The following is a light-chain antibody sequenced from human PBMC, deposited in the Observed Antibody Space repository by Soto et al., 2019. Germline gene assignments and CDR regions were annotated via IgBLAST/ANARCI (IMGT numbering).Light chain of an antibody. V-gene: IGLV2-14*01. CDR3: SSYTSSSTLL. Sequence: QSALTQPASVSGSAGQSITISCTGTSSDVGGYEYVSLYQQHPGRAPKLMIYEVSNRPSGVSNRFSGSKSGNTSSLTISGLQAVDEADYYCSSYTSSSTLLFGTGTKGTVL. CDR2: EVS. J-gene: IGLJ1*01. CDR1: SSDVGGYEY.